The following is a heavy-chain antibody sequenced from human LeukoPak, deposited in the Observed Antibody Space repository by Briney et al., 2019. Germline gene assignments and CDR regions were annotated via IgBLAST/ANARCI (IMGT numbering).Heavy chain of an antibody. CDR1: GFTFSSYA. CDR3: AKDLSLYTSSASTFDS. CDR2: ISHSGGDT. J-gene: IGHJ4*02. V-gene: IGHV3-23*01. Sequence: GGSLRLSCAASGFTFSSYAMTWVRQAPGKGLEWVWTISHSGGDTYYADSVKGRFTLSRDNSKNTLYLQMNSLRAEDTALYYCAKDLSLYTSSASTFDSWGQGTLVTVSS. D-gene: IGHD6-6*01.